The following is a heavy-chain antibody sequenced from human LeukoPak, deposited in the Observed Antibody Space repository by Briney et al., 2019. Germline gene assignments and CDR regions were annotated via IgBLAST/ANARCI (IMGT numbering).Heavy chain of an antibody. V-gene: IGHV4-4*07. J-gene: IGHJ6*03. D-gene: IGHD1-14*01. Sequence: PSETLSLTCTVSGGSISSYYWSWIRQPAGKGLEWIGRIYTSGSTNYNPSLKSRVTMSVDTSKNQFSLKLSSVTAADTAVYYCARVRTRGVYYYYMDVWGKGTTVTISS. CDR3: ARVRTRGVYYYYMDV. CDR1: GGSISSYY. CDR2: IYTSGST.